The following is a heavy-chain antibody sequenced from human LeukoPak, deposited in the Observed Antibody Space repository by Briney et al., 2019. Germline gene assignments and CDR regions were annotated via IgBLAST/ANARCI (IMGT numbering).Heavy chain of an antibody. CDR2: INPDGSST. CDR1: GFTFSSYW. Sequence: GGSLRLSCVASGFTFSSYWMHWVRQAPGKGLVWVSRINPDGSSTTYADSVKGRFTISRDNAKNTLFLQMNSLRAEDTAVYYCAKDHAYDTSGYYYDYWGQGTLVTVSS. V-gene: IGHV3-74*01. J-gene: IGHJ4*02. CDR3: AKDHAYDTSGYYYDY. D-gene: IGHD3-22*01.